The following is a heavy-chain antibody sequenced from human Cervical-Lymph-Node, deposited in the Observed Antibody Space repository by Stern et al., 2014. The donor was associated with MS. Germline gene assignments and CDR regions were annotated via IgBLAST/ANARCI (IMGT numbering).Heavy chain of an antibody. CDR3: AHSNGSGSNYFDY. J-gene: IGHJ4*02. CDR2: IYSDDHK. D-gene: IGHD3-10*01. Sequence: QVPLMESGPTLVKPTQTLTLTCTFSGFSLSTSGVGVGWIRQPPGTAPEWLAPIYSDDHKPYTPSLNRPITITHDTTHTQVTHTMTNMDPVDTATYYCAHSNGSGSNYFDYWGQGTLVTVSS. CDR1: GFSLSTSGVG. V-gene: IGHV2-5*02.